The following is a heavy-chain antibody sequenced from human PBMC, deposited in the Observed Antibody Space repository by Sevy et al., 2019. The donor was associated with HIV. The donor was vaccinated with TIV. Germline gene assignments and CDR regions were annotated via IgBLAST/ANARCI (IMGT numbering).Heavy chain of an antibody. J-gene: IGHJ4*02. D-gene: IGHD1-26*01. V-gene: IGHV1-46*01. CDR3: AREGGSGSYYNY. Sequence: ASVKVSCKASGYTFTSYYIHWVRQAPGQGLEWMGIINPSGGSTSYPQKFQGRLTMTRDTSTSTVYMELSSLGSEDTAVYYCAREGGSGSYYNYWGQGTLVTVSS. CDR1: GYTFTSYY. CDR2: INPSGGST.